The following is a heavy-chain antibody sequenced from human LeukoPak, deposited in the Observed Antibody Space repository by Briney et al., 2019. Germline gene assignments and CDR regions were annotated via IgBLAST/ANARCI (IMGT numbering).Heavy chain of an antibody. CDR2: IGIDSGNT. CDR3: ARDHNYAFDN. J-gene: IGHJ4*02. Sequence: GGSLRLSCAASGFPFIEYSMNWVRQVPGKGLEWISYIGIDSGNTNYADSVRGRFTISADKAKNSLYLQMNSLQVEDTAVYYCARDHNYAFDNWGQGTLVSVAS. V-gene: IGHV3-48*01. D-gene: IGHD1-1*01. CDR1: GFPFIEYS.